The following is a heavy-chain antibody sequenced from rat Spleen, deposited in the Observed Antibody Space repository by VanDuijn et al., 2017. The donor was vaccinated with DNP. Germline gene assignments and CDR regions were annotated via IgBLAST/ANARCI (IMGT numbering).Heavy chain of an antibody. Sequence: QVQLIESGPGLVQPSQTLSLTCTVSGFSLTSYTVSWVRQPPGKGLEWIAAISSGGSTYYNSALKSRLSISRDTSKSQVFLKMNSLQTEDTATYYCARDGQWDYLDYWGQGVMVTVSS. D-gene: IGHD1-1*01. CDR1: GFSLTSYT. J-gene: IGHJ2*01. CDR3: ARDGQWDYLDY. CDR2: ISSGGST. V-gene: IGHV2-6*01.